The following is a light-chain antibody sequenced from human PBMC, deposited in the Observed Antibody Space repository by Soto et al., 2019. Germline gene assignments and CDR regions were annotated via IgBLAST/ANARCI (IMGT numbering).Light chain of an antibody. CDR1: QSISSW. J-gene: IGKJ1*01. V-gene: IGKV1-5*01. CDR2: DAS. CDR3: QQYSTYWT. Sequence: DIQMTQSPSTLSASVGGRVTITCRASQSISSWLAWYQQKPGKAPKLLIYDASSLESGVPSRFSGSGSGTEFTLTISSLQPDDFATYYCQQYSTYWTFGQGTKVDNK.